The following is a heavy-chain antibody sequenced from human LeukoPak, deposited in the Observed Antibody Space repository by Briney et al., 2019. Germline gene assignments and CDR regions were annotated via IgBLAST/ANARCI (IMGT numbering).Heavy chain of an antibody. D-gene: IGHD3-3*01. Sequence: PGGSLRLSCAASGFTFSSYAMSWVRQAPGKGLEWVSAISGSGGSTYYADSVKGRFTISRDNSKNALYLQMNSLRAEDTAVYYCAKAYFGVLSYFDYWGQGTLVTVSS. V-gene: IGHV3-23*01. CDR2: ISGSGGST. CDR1: GFTFSSYA. CDR3: AKAYFGVLSYFDY. J-gene: IGHJ4*02.